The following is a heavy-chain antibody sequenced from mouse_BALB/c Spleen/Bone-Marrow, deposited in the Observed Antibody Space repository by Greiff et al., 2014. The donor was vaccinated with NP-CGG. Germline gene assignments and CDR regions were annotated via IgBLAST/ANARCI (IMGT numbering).Heavy chain of an antibody. CDR1: GFDFSRYW. CDR2: INPDSSTK. CDR3: AREGSPAWFAY. V-gene: IGHV4-1*02. Sequence: VQLKESGGGLVQPGGSLKLSCAASGFDFSRYWMSWVRQAPGKGLEWIGEINPDSSTKNYTPSLKDKFIISRDNAKNTLYLQMSRVRSEDTALYYCAREGSPAWFAYWGQGTLVTVSA. J-gene: IGHJ3*01.